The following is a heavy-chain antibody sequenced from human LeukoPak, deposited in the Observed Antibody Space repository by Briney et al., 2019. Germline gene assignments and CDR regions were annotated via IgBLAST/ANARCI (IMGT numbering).Heavy chain of an antibody. V-gene: IGHV3-48*03. Sequence: HPGGSLRLSCGGSGFSFSNYAMNWVRQAPGKGLEWVSYISSSGSTIYYADSVKGRFTISRDNAKNSLYLQMNSLRAEDTAVYYCAELGITMIGGVWGKGTTVTISS. CDR3: AELGITMIGGV. CDR2: ISSSGSTI. J-gene: IGHJ6*04. D-gene: IGHD3-10*02. CDR1: GFSFSNYA.